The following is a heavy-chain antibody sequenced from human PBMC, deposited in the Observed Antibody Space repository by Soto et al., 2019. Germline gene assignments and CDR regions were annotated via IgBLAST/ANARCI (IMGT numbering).Heavy chain of an antibody. V-gene: IGHV4-59*01. CDR2: IYYSGST. Sequence: SETLSLTCTVSGGSISSYYWSWIRQPPGKGLEWIGYIYYSGSTNYNPSLKSRVTISVDTSKNQFSLKLSSVTAADTAVYYCAREVAKDEVVPAASWFDPWGQGTLVTVSS. CDR1: GGSISSYY. CDR3: AREVAKDEVVPAASWFDP. J-gene: IGHJ5*02. D-gene: IGHD2-2*01.